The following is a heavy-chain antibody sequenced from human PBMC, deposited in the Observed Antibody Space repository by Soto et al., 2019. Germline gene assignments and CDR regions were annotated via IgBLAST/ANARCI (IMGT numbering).Heavy chain of an antibody. V-gene: IGHV4-61*01. CDR1: GGSVSSGSYY. Sequence: QVQLQESGPGLVKPSETLSLTCTVSGGSVSSGSYYWSWIRQPPGKGLEWIGYIYYSGSTNYNPSLKGRVTISVDTSKNQFSLKLSSVTAADTAVYYCARGGYSGSYWVYYWGQGTLVTVSS. CDR2: IYYSGST. D-gene: IGHD1-26*01. J-gene: IGHJ4*02. CDR3: ARGGYSGSYWVYY.